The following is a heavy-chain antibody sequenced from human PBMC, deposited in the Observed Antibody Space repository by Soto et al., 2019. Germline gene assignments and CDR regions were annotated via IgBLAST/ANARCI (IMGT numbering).Heavy chain of an antibody. CDR1: GFTFSSYS. V-gene: IGHV3-21*01. CDR3: AKGRDDSSGYYYGYDAFDI. J-gene: IGHJ3*02. CDR2: ISSSSSYI. D-gene: IGHD3-22*01. Sequence: PGGSLRLSCAASGFTFSSYSMNWVRQAPGKGLEWVSSISSSSSYIYYADSVKGRFTISRDNAKNSLYLQMNSLRAEDTAVYYCAKGRDDSSGYYYGYDAFDIWGQGTMVTVSS.